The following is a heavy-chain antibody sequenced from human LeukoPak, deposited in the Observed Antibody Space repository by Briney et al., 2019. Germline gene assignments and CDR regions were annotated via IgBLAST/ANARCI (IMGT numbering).Heavy chain of an antibody. J-gene: IGHJ4*02. V-gene: IGHV4-59*08. CDR2: IYYTGST. D-gene: IGHD2-2*01. CDR3: ARHSRAYSSTSGTFEY. Sequence: PSETLSLTCTASGASISDYYWSWIRQPPGKGLEWFGYIYYTGSTKYNPSLESRVTISIDTSKNHLYLKLSSVTAADTAIYYCARHSRAYSSTSGTFEYWGQGTLVTVSS. CDR1: GASISDYY.